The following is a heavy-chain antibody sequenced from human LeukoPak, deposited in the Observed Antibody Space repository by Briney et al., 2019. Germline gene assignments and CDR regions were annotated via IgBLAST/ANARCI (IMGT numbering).Heavy chain of an antibody. CDR1: GFTVSSNY. D-gene: IGHD2-2*01. CDR3: ARDLVVPAATAALYDYYGMDV. Sequence: GGSLRLSCAASGFTVSSNYMSWVRQAPGKGLEWVSVIYSGGSTYYADSVKGRFTISRDNSKNTLYLQMNSLRAEDTAAYYCARDLVVPAATAALYDYYGMDVWGKGTTVTVSS. V-gene: IGHV3-53*01. CDR2: IYSGGST. J-gene: IGHJ6*04.